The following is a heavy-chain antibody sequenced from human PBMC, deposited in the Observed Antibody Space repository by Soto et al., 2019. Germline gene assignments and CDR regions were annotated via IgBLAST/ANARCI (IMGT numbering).Heavy chain of an antibody. CDR2: ISYDGSNK. V-gene: IGHV3-30*04. CDR3: ASGPSSRIFDY. CDR1: GFTFSSYA. J-gene: IGHJ4*02. D-gene: IGHD2-15*01. Sequence: GGSLRLSCAASGFTFSSYAMHWVRQAPGKGLEWVAVISYDGSNKYYADSVKGRFTISRDNSKNTLYLQMNSLRAEDTAVYYCASGPSSRIFDYWGQGTLVTVSS.